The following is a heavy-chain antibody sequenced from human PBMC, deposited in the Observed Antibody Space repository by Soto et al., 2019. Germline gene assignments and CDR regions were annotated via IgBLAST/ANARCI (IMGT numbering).Heavy chain of an antibody. V-gene: IGHV1-46*01. J-gene: IGHJ3*02. D-gene: IGHD3-22*01. CDR3: ASVPYDSSGWDAFDI. Sequence: ASVKVSCKASGYTFTSYYMHRVRQAPGQGLEWMGIINPSGGSTSYAQKFQGRVTMTRDTSTSTVYMELSSLRSEDTAVYYCASVPYDSSGWDAFDIWGQGTMVTVSS. CDR2: INPSGGST. CDR1: GYTFTSYY.